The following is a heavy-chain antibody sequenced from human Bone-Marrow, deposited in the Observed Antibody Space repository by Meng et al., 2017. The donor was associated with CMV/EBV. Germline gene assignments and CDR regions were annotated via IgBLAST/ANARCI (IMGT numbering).Heavy chain of an antibody. CDR2: ISGSDGTT. J-gene: IGHJ2*01. Sequence: GGSLRLSCAASGFSFDDYGMSWVRQAPGKGLEWVSSISGSDGTTNYADSVKGRFTNSRDNSNNTLCLQMNSLRVEDTAVYYCARDFVGGYCSGGSCYPPLDWYFDLWGRGTLVTVSS. V-gene: IGHV3-23*01. D-gene: IGHD2-15*01. CDR3: ARDFVGGYCSGGSCYPPLDWYFDL. CDR1: GFSFDDYG.